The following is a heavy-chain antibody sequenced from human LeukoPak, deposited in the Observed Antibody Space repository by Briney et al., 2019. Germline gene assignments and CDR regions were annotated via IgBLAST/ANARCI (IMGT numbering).Heavy chain of an antibody. D-gene: IGHD6-13*01. V-gene: IGHV4-39*07. CDR3: ARAQYSSSWTDRDL. CDR2: LYYTGNT. J-gene: IGHJ2*01. Sequence: SETLSLTCTVSGGSISSGSYYWGWIRQPPGKGPEWIGSLYYTGNTYYNPSLKSRVTISVDTSKNQFSLKLSSVTAADTAVYYCARAQYSSSWTDRDLWGRGTLVTVSS. CDR1: GGSISSGSYY.